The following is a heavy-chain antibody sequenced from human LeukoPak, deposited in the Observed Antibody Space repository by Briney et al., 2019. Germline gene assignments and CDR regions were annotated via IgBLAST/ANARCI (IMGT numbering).Heavy chain of an antibody. CDR1: GFTFSSYA. D-gene: IGHD2-2*01. CDR3: AKVRGVYCSSPACYYYDA. J-gene: IGHJ4*02. V-gene: IGHV3-23*01. CDR2: VSPSGGRT. Sequence: GGSLRLSCVASGFTFSSYAMSWVRQTPGRGLEWVAGVSPSGGRTIYADSAEGRFTISRDNSNDTVYLQLSSLRAEDSALYYCAKVRGVYCSSPACYYYDAWGQGTPVTVSS.